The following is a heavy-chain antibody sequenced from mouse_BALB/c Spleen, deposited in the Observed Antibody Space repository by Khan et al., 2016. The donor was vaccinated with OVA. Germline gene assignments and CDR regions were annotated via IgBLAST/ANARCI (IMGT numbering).Heavy chain of an antibody. CDR1: GYSITSDYA. CDR3: ARSGYEAWFAY. D-gene: IGHD2-14*01. CDR2: ISYSGST. V-gene: IGHV3-2*02. Sequence: EVQLQASGSGLVKPSQSLSLTCTVTGYSITSDYAWNWIRQFPRNKLEWMGYISYSGSTSYNPSLKSRIYIPRATSKNQFFLQFNSVTTEDTATDFCARSGYEAWFAYWGQGTLVTVSA. J-gene: IGHJ3*01.